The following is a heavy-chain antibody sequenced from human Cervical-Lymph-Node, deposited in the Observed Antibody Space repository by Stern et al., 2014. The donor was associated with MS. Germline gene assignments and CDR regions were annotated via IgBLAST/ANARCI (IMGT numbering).Heavy chain of an antibody. CDR2: MTPSGGST. Sequence: QLVQSGAEVKKPGASVKVSCKASGYTFTSYYMHWVRQAPGQGLEWMGIMTPSGGSTSYAKKFQGRVTMTRDTSTSTFYMELSSLRSEDTAVYYCARDRGYSYGFVDPWGQGTLVTVSS. V-gene: IGHV1-46*01. D-gene: IGHD5-18*01. J-gene: IGHJ5*02. CDR1: GYTFTSYY. CDR3: ARDRGYSYGFVDP.